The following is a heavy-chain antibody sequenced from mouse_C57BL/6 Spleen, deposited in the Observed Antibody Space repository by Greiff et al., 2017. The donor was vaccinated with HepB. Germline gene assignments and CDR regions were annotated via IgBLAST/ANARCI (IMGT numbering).Heavy chain of an antibody. D-gene: IGHD4-1*01. Sequence: QVQLQQSGAELAKPGASVKLSCKASGYTFTSYWMHWVKQRPGQGLEWIGYINPSSGYTKYNQKFKDKATLTADKSSNTAYMQLSSLTYEDSAVYYCASEEPNWDYFDYWGQGTTLTVSS. V-gene: IGHV1-7*01. J-gene: IGHJ2*01. CDR2: INPSSGYT. CDR3: ASEEPNWDYFDY. CDR1: GYTFTSYW.